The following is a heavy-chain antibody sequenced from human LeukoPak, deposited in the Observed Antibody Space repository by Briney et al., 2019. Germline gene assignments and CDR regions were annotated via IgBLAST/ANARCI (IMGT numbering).Heavy chain of an antibody. Sequence: SETLSLTCTVSGGSISSYYWSWIRQPPGKGLEWIGYIYYSGGTNHNPSLKSRDTMSVDTSKNQFSLKLSSVTAADTAVYYCATVAAAGPSFDYWGQGTLVTVSS. V-gene: IGHV4-59*01. CDR2: IYYSGGT. CDR3: ATVAAAGPSFDY. J-gene: IGHJ4*02. CDR1: GGSISSYY. D-gene: IGHD6-13*01.